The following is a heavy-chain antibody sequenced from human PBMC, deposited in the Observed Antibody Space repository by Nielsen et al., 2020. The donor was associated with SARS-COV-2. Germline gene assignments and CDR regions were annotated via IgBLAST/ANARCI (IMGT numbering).Heavy chain of an antibody. CDR2: INHSGST. CDR3: ARGRAVDIVVVPAASLGY. CDR1: GGSFSGYY. V-gene: IGHV4-34*01. Sequence: GSLRLSCAVYGGSFSGYYWSWIRQPPGKGLEWIGEINHSGSTNYNPSLKSRVTISVDTSKNQFSLKLSSVTAADTAVYYCARGRAVDIVVVPAASLGYWGQGTLVTVSS. D-gene: IGHD2-2*03. J-gene: IGHJ4*02.